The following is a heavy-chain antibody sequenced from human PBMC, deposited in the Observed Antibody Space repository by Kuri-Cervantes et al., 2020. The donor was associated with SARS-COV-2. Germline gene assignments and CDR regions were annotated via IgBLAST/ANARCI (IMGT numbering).Heavy chain of an antibody. CDR1: GFTFSSYA. J-gene: IGHJ5*02. CDR3: AKPATVTTRYWFDP. D-gene: IGHD4-11*01. Sequence: LSLTCAASGFTFSSYAMHWVRQAPGKGLEWVAVISYDGSNKYYADSVKGRFTISRDNSKNTLYLQMNSLRAEDTAVYYCAKPATVTTRYWFDPWGQGTLVTVSS. CDR2: ISYDGSNK. V-gene: IGHV3-30-3*01.